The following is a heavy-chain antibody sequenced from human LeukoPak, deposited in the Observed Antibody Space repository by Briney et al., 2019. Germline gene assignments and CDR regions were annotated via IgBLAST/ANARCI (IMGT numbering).Heavy chain of an antibody. CDR2: IYYGGTT. CDR1: GGSISTYY. D-gene: IGHD5-24*01. Sequence: SETLSLTCAVSGGSISTYYWNWIRQPPGKGLEWIGYIYYGGTTNYNPSLKSRVTISVGTPNNQFSLKLSSVTAADTAVYYCARAREIDAFDIWGQGTMVTVSS. J-gene: IGHJ3*02. V-gene: IGHV4-59*01. CDR3: ARAREIDAFDI.